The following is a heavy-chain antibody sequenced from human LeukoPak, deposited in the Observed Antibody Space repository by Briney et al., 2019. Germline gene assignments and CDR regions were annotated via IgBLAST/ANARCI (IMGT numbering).Heavy chain of an antibody. CDR2: IIPIFGTA. J-gene: IGHJ3*02. V-gene: IGHV1-69*05. CDR3: ATRDGYNIGGAFDI. CDR1: GGTFSGYA. Sequence: SVKVSRKASGGTFSGYAISWVRQAPGQGLEWMGGIIPIFGTANYAQKFQGRVTITTDESTSTAYMELSSLRSEDTAVYYCATRDGYNIGGAFDIWGQGTMVTVSS. D-gene: IGHD5-24*01.